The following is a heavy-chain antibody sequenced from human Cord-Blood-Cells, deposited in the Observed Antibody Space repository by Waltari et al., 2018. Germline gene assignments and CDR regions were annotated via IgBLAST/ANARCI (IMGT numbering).Heavy chain of an antibody. CDR2: INHMGST. CDR1: GGSFSGYY. D-gene: IGHD2-15*01. Sequence: QVQLQQWGAGLLKPSETLSLTCAVYGGSFSGYYWSWIRQPPGKGLEWIGEINHMGSTHYNPSLKSRVTISVDTSKNQFSLELSSVTAADTAVYYCARDPDCSGGSCYNYWGQGTLVTVSS. J-gene: IGHJ4*02. V-gene: IGHV4-34*01. CDR3: ARDPDCSGGSCYNY.